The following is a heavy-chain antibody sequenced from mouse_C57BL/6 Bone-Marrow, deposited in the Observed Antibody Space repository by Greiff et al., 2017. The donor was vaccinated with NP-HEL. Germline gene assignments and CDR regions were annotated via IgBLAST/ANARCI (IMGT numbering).Heavy chain of an antibody. CDR2: IWSGGST. CDR1: GFSLTSYG. CDR3: ARKVPPTGLYAMDY. D-gene: IGHD4-1*02. V-gene: IGHV2-2*01. Sequence: QVQLKESGPGLVQPSQSLSITCTVSGFSLTSYGVHWVRQSPGKGLEWLGVIWSGGSTDYNAAFISRLSISKDNSKSQVFFKMNSLQADDTAIYYCARKVPPTGLYAMDYWGQGTSVTVSS. J-gene: IGHJ4*01.